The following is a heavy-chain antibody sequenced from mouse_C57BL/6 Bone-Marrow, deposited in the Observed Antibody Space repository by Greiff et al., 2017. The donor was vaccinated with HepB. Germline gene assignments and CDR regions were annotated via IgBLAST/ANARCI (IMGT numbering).Heavy chain of an antibody. J-gene: IGHJ2*01. V-gene: IGHV5-17*01. D-gene: IGHD2-3*01. CDR1: GFTFSDYG. CDR3: ARGDGYYVGY. Sequence: EVKLVESGGGLVKPGGSLKLSCAASGFTFSDYGMHWVRQAPEKGLEWVAYISSGSSTIYYADTVKGRFTISIDNAKNTLFLQMTSLRSEDTAMYYCARGDGYYVGYWGRGTTLTVSS. CDR2: ISSGSSTI.